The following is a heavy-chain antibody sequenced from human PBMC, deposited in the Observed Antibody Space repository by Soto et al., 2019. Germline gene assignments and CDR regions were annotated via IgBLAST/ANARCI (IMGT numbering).Heavy chain of an antibody. J-gene: IGHJ3*02. CDR2: IKPDGSDK. V-gene: IGHV3-7*02. Sequence: EVQLVESGGGLVQPGESLRLSCAASGFSFYNYWMNWVRQAPGKGPEWVANIKPDGSDKNYVDSVKGRFTISRDNAKNSLFLQVNSLRAEDTAVYYCARGSSGAFDIGGEGSMVTVSS. CDR3: ARGSSGAFDI. CDR1: GFSFYNYW.